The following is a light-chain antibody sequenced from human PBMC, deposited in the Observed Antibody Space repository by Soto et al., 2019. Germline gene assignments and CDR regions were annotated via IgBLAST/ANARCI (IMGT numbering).Light chain of an antibody. J-gene: IGLJ2*01. Sequence: QSVLTQPPSASGTPGQRVTISCSGSSSNIGSNYVYWYQQLPGTAPKLLIYSNNQRPSGVPDRFSGSKSGTSASRAISGRRSEDEADYYCAAWDDSLKVFGGGTKVTVL. CDR1: SSNIGSNY. V-gene: IGLV1-47*02. CDR2: SNN. CDR3: AAWDDSLKV.